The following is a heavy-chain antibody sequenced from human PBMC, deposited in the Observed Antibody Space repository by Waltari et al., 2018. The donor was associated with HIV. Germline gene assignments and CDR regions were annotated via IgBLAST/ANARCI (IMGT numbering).Heavy chain of an antibody. D-gene: IGHD2-2*01. CDR2: IIPIVGPA. J-gene: IGHJ6*02. V-gene: IGHV1-69*12. CDR1: GGTFSSYA. CDR3: ARGKDIVVVPAAIYYYYGMDV. Sequence: QVQLVQSGAEVKKPGSSVKVSCKASGGTFSSYAISWVRQARGQGLEWMGGIIPIVGPANYAQKFQGRVTIPADEATSTAYMELSSLRSEDTAVYYCARGKDIVVVPAAIYYYYGMDVWGQGTTVTVSS.